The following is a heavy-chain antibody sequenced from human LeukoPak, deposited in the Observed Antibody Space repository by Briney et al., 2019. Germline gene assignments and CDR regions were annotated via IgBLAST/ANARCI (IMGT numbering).Heavy chain of an antibody. V-gene: IGHV3-21*01. J-gene: IGHJ4*02. CDR1: GFTFSSYS. Sequence: GGSLRLSCAASGFTFSSYSMNWVRQAPGKGLEWVSSISSSSSYIYYADSVKGRFTISRDNAKNSLYLQMNSLRAEDTAVYYCARDGSTYYYDSSGDFDYWGQGTLVTVSS. CDR2: ISSSSSYI. D-gene: IGHD3-22*01. CDR3: ARDGSTYYYDSSGDFDY.